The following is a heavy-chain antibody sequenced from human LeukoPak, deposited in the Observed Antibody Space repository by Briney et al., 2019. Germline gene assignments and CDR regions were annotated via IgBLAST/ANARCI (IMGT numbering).Heavy chain of an antibody. CDR2: ISWNSGSI. CDR1: GFTFDDYA. D-gene: IGHD3-9*01. V-gene: IGHV3-9*01. J-gene: IGHJ5*01. CDR3: VRDWDHFDFDS. Sequence: GRSLRLSCAASGFTFDDYAVHWVRQAPGKGLEWVSGISWNSGSIGYADSVKSRFTISRDNAKNSLYLQMKSLRAEDTAVYYCVRDWDHFDFDSWGLGTLVTVSS.